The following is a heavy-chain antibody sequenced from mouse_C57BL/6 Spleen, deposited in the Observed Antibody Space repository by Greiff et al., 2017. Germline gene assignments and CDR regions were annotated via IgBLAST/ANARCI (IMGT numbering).Heavy chain of an antibody. V-gene: IGHV3-1*01. Sequence: EVKLQESGPGMVKPSQSLSLTCTVTGYSITSGYDWHWIRHFPGNKLEWMGYISYSGSTNYNPALKSRISITQDTSKNHFFLKLNSVTTEDTATYYCARGGDYDYAFAYWGQGTLVTVSA. D-gene: IGHD2-4*01. CDR2: ISYSGST. CDR3: ARGGDYDYAFAY. CDR1: GYSITSGYD. J-gene: IGHJ3*01.